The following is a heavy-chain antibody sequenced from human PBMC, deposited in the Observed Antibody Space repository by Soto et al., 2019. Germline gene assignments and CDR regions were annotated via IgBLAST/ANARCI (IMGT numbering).Heavy chain of an antibody. CDR2: FYYGETA. CDR3: ARGTYCGSDCYWTLDY. V-gene: IGHV4-59*01. Sequence: SETLSLTCTVAGASISDYFWTWIRQPPGKGLEWIGYFYYGETANKKSSLNSRFTVSVDTSKSQFSLKVTSVTTADTAVYYCARGTYCGSDCYWTLDYWGQGKLVT. D-gene: IGHD2-21*02. J-gene: IGHJ4*02. CDR1: GASISDYF.